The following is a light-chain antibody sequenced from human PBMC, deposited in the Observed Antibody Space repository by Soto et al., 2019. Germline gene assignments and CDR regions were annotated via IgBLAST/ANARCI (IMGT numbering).Light chain of an antibody. Sequence: DIVMTQSPDSLAVSLGERATINCKSSQKILYSSNNKNYLAWYQQKPGQPPKLLISWASTRASGVPDRFSGSGSGTDFTLTISSLQAEDVAVYYCLQYYNLYTFGQGTKLEI. CDR1: QKILYSSNNKNY. V-gene: IGKV4-1*01. CDR3: LQYYNLYT. CDR2: WAS. J-gene: IGKJ2*01.